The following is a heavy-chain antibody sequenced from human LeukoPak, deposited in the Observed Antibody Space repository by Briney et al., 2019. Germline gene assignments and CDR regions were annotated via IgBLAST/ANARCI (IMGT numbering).Heavy chain of an antibody. CDR3: ARETLGYCSGGSCFEFDY. CDR1: GYTFTGYY. J-gene: IGHJ4*02. CDR2: INPNSGGT. V-gene: IGHV1-2*02. Sequence: GASVKVSCKASGYTFTGYYMHWVRQAPGQGLEWMGWINPNSGGTNYAQKLQGRVTMTRDTSISTAYMELSRLRSDDTAVYYCARETLGYCSGGSCFEFDYWGQGTLVTVSS. D-gene: IGHD2-15*01.